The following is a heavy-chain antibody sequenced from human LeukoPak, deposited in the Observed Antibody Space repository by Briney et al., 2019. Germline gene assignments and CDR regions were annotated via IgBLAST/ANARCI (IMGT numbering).Heavy chain of an antibody. CDR1: GYTFTGYY. CDR3: ARGRFQLLWFGELPYD. Sequence: ASVKVSCKASGYTFTGYYMHWVRQAPGQGLEWMGWINPNSGGPNYAQKFQGRVTMTRDTSISTAYMELSRLRSDDTAVYYRARGRFQLLWFGELPYDWGQGTLVTVSS. J-gene: IGHJ4*02. D-gene: IGHD3-10*01. CDR2: INPNSGGP. V-gene: IGHV1-2*02.